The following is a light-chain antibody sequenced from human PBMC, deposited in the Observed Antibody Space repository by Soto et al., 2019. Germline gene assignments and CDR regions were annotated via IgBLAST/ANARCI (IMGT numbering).Light chain of an antibody. Sequence: EIVLTQSPGTLSLSPGERATLYCRASQSVSNNYLAWYHQKPGQAPRLLIYGASTRATGIPARFSGSGSGTDFTLTISRLEPEDFAVYYCQQYGSSALTFGGGTKVDIK. CDR3: QQYGSSALT. CDR2: GAS. V-gene: IGKV3-20*01. J-gene: IGKJ4*01. CDR1: QSVSNNY.